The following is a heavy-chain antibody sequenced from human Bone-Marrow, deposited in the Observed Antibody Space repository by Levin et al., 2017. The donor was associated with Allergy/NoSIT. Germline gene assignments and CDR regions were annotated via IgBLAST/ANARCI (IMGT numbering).Heavy chain of an antibody. Sequence: GESLKISCAASGFTFSSYAMHWVRQAPGKGLEWVAVISYDGSNKYYADSVKGRFTISRDNSKNTLYLQMNSLRAEDTAVYYCASIATTDYWGQGTLVTVSS. D-gene: IGHD6-13*01. CDR3: ASIATTDY. CDR1: GFTFSSYA. V-gene: IGHV3-30*04. CDR2: ISYDGSNK. J-gene: IGHJ4*02.